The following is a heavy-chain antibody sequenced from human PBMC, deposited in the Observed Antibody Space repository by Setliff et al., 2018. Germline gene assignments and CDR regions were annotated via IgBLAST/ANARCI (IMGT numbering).Heavy chain of an antibody. D-gene: IGHD4-17*01. CDR2: INTKTGDP. J-gene: IGHJ4*01. CDR3: ARADHLVTTTFDY. Sequence: GASVKVSCKASGYSLSNYVMDWVRQAPGQGLEWMGWINTKTGDPTYAQGYTGRFAFSLDISDSATYLDISNLKAEDTATYYCARADHLVTTTFDYWGQGTLVTVSS. V-gene: IGHV7-4-1*02. CDR1: GYSLSNYV.